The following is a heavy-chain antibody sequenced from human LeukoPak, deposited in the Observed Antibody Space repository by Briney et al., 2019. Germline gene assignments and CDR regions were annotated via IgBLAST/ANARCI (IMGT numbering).Heavy chain of an antibody. D-gene: IGHD3-10*01. Sequence: ASVKVSCKASGYTFTSYAMHWVRQAPGRRLEWMGWINAGNGNTKYSQKFQGRVTITRDTSASTAYMELSSLRSEDTAVYYCARSKGSGSYYYFDYWGQGTLVTVSS. CDR3: ARSKGSGSYYYFDY. CDR1: GYTFTSYA. CDR2: INAGNGNT. J-gene: IGHJ4*02. V-gene: IGHV1-3*01.